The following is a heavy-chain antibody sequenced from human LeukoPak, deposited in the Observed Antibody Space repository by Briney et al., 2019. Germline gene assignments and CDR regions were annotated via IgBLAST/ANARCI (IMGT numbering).Heavy chain of an antibody. Sequence: GASVKVSCKASGYTFTSYYMHWVRQAPGQGLEWMGIINPSGGSTSYAQKFQGRVTMTRDTSTSTVYMELRSLRSDDTAVYYCAANYYDSSGGDYWGQGTLVTVSS. J-gene: IGHJ4*02. CDR3: AANYYDSSGGDY. CDR1: GYTFTSYY. V-gene: IGHV1-46*01. CDR2: INPSGGST. D-gene: IGHD3-22*01.